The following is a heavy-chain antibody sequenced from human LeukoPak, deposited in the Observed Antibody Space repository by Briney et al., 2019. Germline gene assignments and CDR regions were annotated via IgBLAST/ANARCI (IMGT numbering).Heavy chain of an antibody. J-gene: IGHJ6*02. CDR3: AKDLLGWAYYYGSGSYWSPFPDYYYGMDV. D-gene: IGHD3-10*01. CDR1: GFTFSSYG. CDR2: ISYDGSNK. V-gene: IGHV3-30*18. Sequence: GGSLRLSCAASGFTFSSYGMHWVRQALGKGLEWVAVISYDGSNKYYADSVKGRFTISRDNSKNTLYLQMNSLRAEDTAVYYCAKDLLGWAYYYGSGSYWSPFPDYYYGMDVWGQGTTVTVSS.